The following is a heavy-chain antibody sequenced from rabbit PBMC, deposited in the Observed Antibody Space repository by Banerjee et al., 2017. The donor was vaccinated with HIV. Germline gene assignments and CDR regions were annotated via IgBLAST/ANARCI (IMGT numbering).Heavy chain of an antibody. Sequence: WANGRFTISKTSSTTVTLQMTSLTAADTATYFCARDRYGGYDYGVFELWGQGTLVTVS. D-gene: IGHD6-1*01. J-gene: IGHJ3*01. V-gene: IGHV1S40*01. CDR3: ARDRYGGYDYGVFEL.